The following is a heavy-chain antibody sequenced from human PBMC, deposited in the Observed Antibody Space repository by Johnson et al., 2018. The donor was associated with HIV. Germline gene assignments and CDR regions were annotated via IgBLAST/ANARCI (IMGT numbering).Heavy chain of an antibody. Sequence: VESGGGLVHPGGSLRLSCAASGFTFDDYAMHWVRQAPGKGLEWVSGISWNSGSIGYADSVKGRFTISRDNAKNSLYLQMNSLRAEDTALYYCARAGGAVRVNGFDMWGQGTMVTVSS. J-gene: IGHJ3*02. CDR3: ARAGGAVRVNGFDM. V-gene: IGHV3-9*01. CDR2: ISWNSGSI. D-gene: IGHD6-19*01. CDR1: GFTFDDYA.